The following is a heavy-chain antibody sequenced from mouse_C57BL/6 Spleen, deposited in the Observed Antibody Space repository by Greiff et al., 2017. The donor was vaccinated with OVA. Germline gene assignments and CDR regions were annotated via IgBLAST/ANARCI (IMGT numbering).Heavy chain of an antibody. CDR2: IDPENGDT. CDR1: GFNIKDDY. J-gene: IGHJ3*01. CDR3: TAITTVVETGGPWFAY. V-gene: IGHV14-4*01. D-gene: IGHD1-1*01. Sequence: VHVKQSGAELVRPGASVKLSCTASGFNIKDDYMHWVKQRPEQGLEWIGWIDPENGDTEYASKFQGKATITADTSSNTAYLRLSSLTSEDTAVYYCTAITTVVETGGPWFAYWGQGTLVTVSA.